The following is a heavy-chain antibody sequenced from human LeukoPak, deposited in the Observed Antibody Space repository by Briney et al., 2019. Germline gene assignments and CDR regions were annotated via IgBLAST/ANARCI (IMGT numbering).Heavy chain of an antibody. Sequence: PGGSLRLSCAASGFTFSSYEMNWVRQAPGKGLEWVSYISSSGSTIYYADSVKGRFTISRDNAKNSLYLQMNSLRAEDTAVYYCAREPFPLDIWGQGTMVTVSS. CDR2: ISSSGSTI. CDR1: GFTFSSYE. CDR3: AREPFPLDI. V-gene: IGHV3-48*03. J-gene: IGHJ3*02.